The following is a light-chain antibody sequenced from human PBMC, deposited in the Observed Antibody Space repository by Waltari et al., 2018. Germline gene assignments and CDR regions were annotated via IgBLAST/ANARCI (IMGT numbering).Light chain of an antibody. V-gene: IGKV1-5*03. Sequence: DIQMTQSPSTLSASVGDRVTITCRASQSLNDWLAWYQQNPGKAPKLLIYKASSLETGVPSRFSGSGSGTEFTLTISSLQPDDFATYYCQHYISYSWTFGQWTKVEIK. J-gene: IGKJ1*01. CDR1: QSLNDW. CDR2: KAS. CDR3: QHYISYSWT.